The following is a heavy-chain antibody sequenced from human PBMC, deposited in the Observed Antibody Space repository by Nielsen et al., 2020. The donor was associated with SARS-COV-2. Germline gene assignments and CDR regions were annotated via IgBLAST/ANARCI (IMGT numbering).Heavy chain of an antibody. CDR2: INHSGST. CDR1: GGAFSGYY. Sequence: GSLRLSCAVYGGAFSGYYWGWIRRPPGKGLEWIGEINHSGSTKYNPSLKSRVTISVDTSKNQFSLKLNSVTAADTAVYYCARGKGQYQLPGRNWFDPWGQGTLVTVSS. V-gene: IGHV4-34*01. D-gene: IGHD2-2*01. CDR3: ARGKGQYQLPGRNWFDP. J-gene: IGHJ5*02.